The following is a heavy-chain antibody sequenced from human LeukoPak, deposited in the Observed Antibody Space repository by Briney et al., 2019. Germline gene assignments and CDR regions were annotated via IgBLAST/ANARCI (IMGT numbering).Heavy chain of an antibody. J-gene: IGHJ1*01. CDR3: ARDKAVTTELTQYFHH. D-gene: IGHD4-11*01. CDR2: ISVYNGNT. V-gene: IGHV1-18*01. Sequence: ASVKVSCKASGYTFTSYGIGWVRQAPGQGLEWMGWISVYNGNTNYAQKFQFRVTMTTDTSTSTAYMELRSLTSDDTAVYYCARDKAVTTELTQYFHHWGQGTLVTVSS. CDR1: GYTFTSYG.